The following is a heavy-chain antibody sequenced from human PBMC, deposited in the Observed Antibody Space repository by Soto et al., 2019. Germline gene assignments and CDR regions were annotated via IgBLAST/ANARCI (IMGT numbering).Heavy chain of an antibody. CDR3: ARDLWGYCGADCYPLDV. V-gene: IGHV4-59*01. CDR1: GGSISRYY. CDR2: MYNTGST. Sequence: SETLSLTCRVAGGSISRYYWSWIRQPPGKGLEWIGYMYNTGSTIYNPSLKSRVTISVDTSKNQFSLKLNSVTAADTAVYYCARDLWGYCGADCYPLDVWGQGTTVTVSS. D-gene: IGHD2-21*02. J-gene: IGHJ6*01.